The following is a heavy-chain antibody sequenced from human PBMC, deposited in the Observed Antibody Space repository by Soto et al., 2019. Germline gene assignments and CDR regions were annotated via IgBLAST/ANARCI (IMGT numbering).Heavy chain of an antibody. D-gene: IGHD4-4*01. CDR3: ASSYSNYALIDYYYYGMDV. Sequence: QVQLVQSGAEVKKPGASVKVSCKASGYTFTSYAMHWVRQAPGQRLEWMGWINAGNGNTKYSQKFQGRVTITSDTSASTAYMELSSLRSEDTAVYYCASSYSNYALIDYYYYGMDVWGQGTTFTVSS. V-gene: IGHV1-3*01. CDR1: GYTFTSYA. J-gene: IGHJ6*02. CDR2: INAGNGNT.